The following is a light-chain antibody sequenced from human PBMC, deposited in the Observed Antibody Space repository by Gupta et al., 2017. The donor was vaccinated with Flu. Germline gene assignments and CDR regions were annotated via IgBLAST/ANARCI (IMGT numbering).Light chain of an antibody. CDR1: QSISSY. CDR2: AAS. J-gene: IGKJ2*01. CDR3: QQSYSTPRT. V-gene: IGKV1-39*01. Sequence: PSSLSASVGDRVTITCRASQSISSYLHSYQQKPGKAPKLLIYAASSLQSGVPSRFSGSGSVTDFTLTISSLQPEDFATYYCQQSYSTPRTFGQGTKLEIK.